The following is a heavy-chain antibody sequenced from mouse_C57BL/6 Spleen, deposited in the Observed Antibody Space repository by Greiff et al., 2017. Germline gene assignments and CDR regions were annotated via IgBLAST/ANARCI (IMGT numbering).Heavy chain of an antibody. Sequence: QVQLQQPGAELVKPGASVKLSCKASGYTFTSYWMHWVKQRPGRGLEWIGRIDPNSGGTKYNEKFKSKATLTVDKPSSKADVQLSSLTSEDSAVYYCARPGVYYDYDKDTMDYWGQGTSVTVSS. CDR3: ARPGVYYDYDKDTMDY. CDR1: GYTFTSYW. D-gene: IGHD2-4*01. J-gene: IGHJ4*01. CDR2: IDPNSGGT. V-gene: IGHV1-72*01.